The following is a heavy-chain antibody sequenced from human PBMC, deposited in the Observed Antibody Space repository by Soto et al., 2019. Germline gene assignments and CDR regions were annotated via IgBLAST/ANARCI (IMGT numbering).Heavy chain of an antibody. D-gene: IGHD3-3*01. Sequence: QVQPQASGPGLVKPPGSLSLTCAVSSGSIISSNSWSWVRQTPGKGLEWIGEIDHSGSTNYNRSLKSRVTISVDNSKNQFSLKLSSVTAANTAVYYCARGRPLYYDFRSGYPVLDDWGQGTLVTVSS. CDR1: SGSIISSNS. V-gene: IGHV4-4*03. J-gene: IGHJ4*02. CDR2: IDHSGST. CDR3: ARGRPLYYDFRSGYPVLDD.